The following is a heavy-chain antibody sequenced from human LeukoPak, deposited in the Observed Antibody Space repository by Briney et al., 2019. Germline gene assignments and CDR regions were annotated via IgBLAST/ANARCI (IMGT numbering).Heavy chain of an antibody. Sequence: GGSLRLSCAASGFTFTNAYMSWVRQAPGEGREWVGRIKSNVDGGTTDYAAPVKGRFFISRDDSRNTLYLHMNSLKTEDTAVYYCTTDAGYSSRWYNDWGQGTLVIVAS. CDR3: TTDAGYSSRWYND. CDR1: GFTFTNAY. V-gene: IGHV3-15*01. CDR2: IKSNVDGGTT. D-gene: IGHD6-13*01. J-gene: IGHJ4*02.